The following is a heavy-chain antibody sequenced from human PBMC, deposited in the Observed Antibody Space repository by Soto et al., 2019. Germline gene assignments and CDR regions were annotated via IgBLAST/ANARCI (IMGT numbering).Heavy chain of an antibody. CDR3: ARLAGGKNPTYSWFDP. CDR1: GYSFTSYW. Sequence: GESLKISCKGSGYSFTSYWNGWVRQMPGKGLEWMGIIYPGDSDTRYSLSFQGQVTISADKSISTAYLQWSSLKASDTAMYYCARLAGGKNPTYSWFDPWGQGTLVTVSS. D-gene: IGHD1-26*01. V-gene: IGHV5-51*01. CDR2: IYPGDSDT. J-gene: IGHJ5*02.